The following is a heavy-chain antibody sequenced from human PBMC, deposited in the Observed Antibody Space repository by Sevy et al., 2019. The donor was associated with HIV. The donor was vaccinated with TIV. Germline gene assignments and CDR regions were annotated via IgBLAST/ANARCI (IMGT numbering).Heavy chain of an antibody. CDR2: IYYSGST. CDR1: GGSISSSSYY. J-gene: IGHJ6*02. Sequence: SETLSLTCTVSGGSISSSSYYWGWIRQPPGKGLEWIGSIYYSGSTYYNPSLKSRVTISVDTSKNQFSLKLSSVTAADTAVYYCARGLNYYDYGMDVWGQGTTVTVSS. D-gene: IGHD5-12*01. V-gene: IGHV4-39*01. CDR3: ARGLNYYDYGMDV.